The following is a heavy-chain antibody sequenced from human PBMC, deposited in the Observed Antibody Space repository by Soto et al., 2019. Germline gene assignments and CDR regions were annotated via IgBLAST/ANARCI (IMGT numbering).Heavy chain of an antibody. V-gene: IGHV1-2*04. J-gene: IGHJ4*02. Sequence: ASVKVSCKASGYTFTGYYMHWVRQAPGQGLEWMGWINPSSGGTSYAQKFQGWVTMTRDTSTSTVYMELSSLRSEDTAVYYCARVSGDFYREVFDYWGQGTLVTVSS. D-gene: IGHD3-10*01. CDR1: GYTFTGYY. CDR2: INPSSGGT. CDR3: ARVSGDFYREVFDY.